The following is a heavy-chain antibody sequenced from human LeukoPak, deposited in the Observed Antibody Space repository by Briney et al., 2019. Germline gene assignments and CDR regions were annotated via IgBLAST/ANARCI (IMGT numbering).Heavy chain of an antibody. CDR3: TLVTLGAAAERRFDY. CDR2: ISGSGGST. Sequence: GGSLRLSCAASGFTFSSYAMSWVRQAPGKGLEWVSAISGSGGSTYYADSVKGRFTISRDNSKNTLYLQMNSLRAEDTAVYYCTLVTLGAAAERRFDYWGQGTLVTVSS. D-gene: IGHD6-13*01. V-gene: IGHV3-23*01. J-gene: IGHJ4*02. CDR1: GFTFSSYA.